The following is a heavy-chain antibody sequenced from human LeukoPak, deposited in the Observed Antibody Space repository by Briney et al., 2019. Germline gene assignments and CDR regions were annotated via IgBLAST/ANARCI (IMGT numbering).Heavy chain of an antibody. D-gene: IGHD5-18*01. V-gene: IGHV3-30*02. CDR1: VFTFSSYG. Sequence: QPGGCLRLSCAASVFTFSSYGMHWVRQAPGKGLEWMAFIRYDGSNKYYADSVKGRFTISRDKSKNTLYLQMNSLRAEDTAVYYCAKNTAMVIGVPRGYLGQRTLVTVSS. CDR2: IRYDGSNK. J-gene: IGHJ4*02. CDR3: AKNTAMVIGVPRGY.